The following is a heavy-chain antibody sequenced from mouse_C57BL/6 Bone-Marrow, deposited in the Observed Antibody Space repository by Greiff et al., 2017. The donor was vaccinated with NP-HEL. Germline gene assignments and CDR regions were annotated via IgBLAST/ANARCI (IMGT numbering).Heavy chain of an antibody. J-gene: IGHJ4*01. CDR2: INPSSGYT. D-gene: IGHD2-5*01. CDR3: ARWHYSNYVAMDY. V-gene: IGHV1-7*01. Sequence: QVQLQQSGAELAKPGASVKLSCKASGYTFTSCWMHWVKQRPGQGLEWIGYINPSSGYTKYNQKFKDKATLTADKSSSTAYMQLSSLTYEDSAVYYCARWHYSNYVAMDYWGQGTSVTVSS. CDR1: GYTFTSCW.